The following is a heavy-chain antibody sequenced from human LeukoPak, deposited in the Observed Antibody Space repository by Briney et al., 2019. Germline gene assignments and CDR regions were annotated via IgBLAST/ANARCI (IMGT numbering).Heavy chain of an antibody. Sequence: GEPLKISLKGSGSSFTSYWNGWVRQMPGKGLEWMGIIYPGDSDTRYSPSFQGQVTISADKSISTAYLQWSSLKASDTAMYYCARATTTRGSAFDYWGQGTLVTVSS. J-gene: IGHJ4*02. CDR3: ARATTTRGSAFDY. D-gene: IGHD1-26*01. CDR1: GSSFTSYW. CDR2: IYPGDSDT. V-gene: IGHV5-51*01.